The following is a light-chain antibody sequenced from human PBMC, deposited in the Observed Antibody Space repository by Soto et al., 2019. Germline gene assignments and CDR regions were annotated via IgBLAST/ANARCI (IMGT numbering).Light chain of an antibody. CDR2: GAS. Sequence: EVVLTQSPATLSLSPGERATLSCRASESVFGYLAWYQHKPGQAPRLLIYGASTRATGIPARFSGSGSGTEFTLTISSLQSEDFAVYYCQQYNNWPMTFGQGTKVDIK. CDR3: QQYNNWPMT. J-gene: IGKJ1*01. CDR1: ESVFGY. V-gene: IGKV3-15*01.